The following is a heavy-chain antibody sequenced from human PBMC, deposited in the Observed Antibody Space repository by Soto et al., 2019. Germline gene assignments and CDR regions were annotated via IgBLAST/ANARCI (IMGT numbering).Heavy chain of an antibody. CDR2: IYWYDDK. J-gene: IGHJ4*02. CDR3: AHSGPRATVAFGY. D-gene: IGHD4-4*01. CDR1: GFSRTTTEVA. V-gene: IGHV2-5*01. Sequence: QITLKESGPSLVTPTQSLTLTCSFSGFSRTTTEVAVCWIRQPPGKALEWLALIYWYDDKRYRPSLQSSLTITKDTAKNQVVLTMTNVQPEDTAPYFCAHSGPRATVAFGYLGPGILVTVSS.